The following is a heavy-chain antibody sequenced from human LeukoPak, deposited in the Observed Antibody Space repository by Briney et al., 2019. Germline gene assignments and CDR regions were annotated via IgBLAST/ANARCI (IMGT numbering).Heavy chain of an antibody. CDR2: INPNSGGT. J-gene: IGHJ3*02. CDR1: GYTFTGYE. CDR3: ATARSIRSDWSRRASHLFDI. Sequence: ASVKVSCTASGYTFTGYEMHWVRQAPGQGLEWMGCINPNSGGTNYAQNFQGRVTITRDTSISTAYVEVTTLRSDDTAVYYSATARSIRSDWSRRASHLFDIWGQGTMVTVSS. D-gene: IGHD6-19*01. V-gene: IGHV1-2*02.